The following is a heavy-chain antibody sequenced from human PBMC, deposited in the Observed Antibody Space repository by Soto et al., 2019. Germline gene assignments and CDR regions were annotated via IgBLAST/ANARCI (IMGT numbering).Heavy chain of an antibody. D-gene: IGHD5-12*01. CDR1: GGTFSSYA. CDR2: IIPIFGTA. Sequence: SVKVSCKASGGTFSSYAISWVRQAPGQGLEWMGGIIPIFGTANYAQKFQGRVTITADESTSTAYMELSSLRSEDTAVYYCARRIGSNEKYSGYDYYYYYGMDVWGQGTTVTVSS. V-gene: IGHV1-69*13. CDR3: ARRIGSNEKYSGYDYYYYYGMDV. J-gene: IGHJ6*02.